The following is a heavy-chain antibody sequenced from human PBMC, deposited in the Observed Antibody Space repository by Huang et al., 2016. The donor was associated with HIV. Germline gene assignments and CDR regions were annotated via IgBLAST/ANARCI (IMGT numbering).Heavy chain of an antibody. V-gene: IGHV4-39*01. D-gene: IGHD1-1*01. CDR2: IFHDYTT. Sequence: QLQLQESGPGLVKPSETLSLICAVSGDSITSSRYSWGWIRQPPGKGLEWIGTIFHDYTTFYKPSLKSRVTVSVDASKNQFSLKVHSVTAADTATYYCASTFRNGNFDYWGQGTPVVVSS. J-gene: IGHJ4*02. CDR1: GDSITSSRYS. CDR3: ASTFRNGNFDY.